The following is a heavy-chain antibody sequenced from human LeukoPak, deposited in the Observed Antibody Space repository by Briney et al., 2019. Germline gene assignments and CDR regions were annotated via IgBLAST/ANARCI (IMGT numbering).Heavy chain of an antibody. D-gene: IGHD3-3*01. V-gene: IGHV3-23*01. CDR3: AKDGNVRFLEWLLAAYFDY. CDR1: GFTFSSYA. Sequence: GGSLRLSCAASGFTFSSYAMSWVRQAPGNGLEWVSAISGSGGSTYYADSVKGRFTISRDNSKNTLYLQMNSLRAEDTAVYYCAKDGNVRFLEWLLAAYFDYWGQGTLVTVSS. CDR2: ISGSGGST. J-gene: IGHJ4*02.